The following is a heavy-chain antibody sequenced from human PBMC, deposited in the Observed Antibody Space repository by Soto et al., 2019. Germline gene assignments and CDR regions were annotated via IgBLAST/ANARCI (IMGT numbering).Heavy chain of an antibody. D-gene: IGHD3-22*01. CDR1: GGSISSGDYS. V-gene: IGHV4-30-2*01. CDR2: IYYGGST. CDR3: ARVRREYDNSAPVDY. Sequence: SETLSLTCAVSGGSISSGDYSWNWIRQPPGKGLEWIGYIYYGGSTYYNPSLQSRVTMSVDRSRNQFSLKLNSVTAADTAVYYCARVRREYDNSAPVDYWGQGTLVTVS. J-gene: IGHJ4*02.